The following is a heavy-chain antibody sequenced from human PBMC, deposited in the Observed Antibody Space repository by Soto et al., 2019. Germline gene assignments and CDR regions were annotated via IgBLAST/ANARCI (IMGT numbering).Heavy chain of an antibody. Sequence: PSETLSLTCAVSGGSISSGGYSWSWIRQPPGKGLEWIGYIYHSGSTYYNPSLKSRVTISVDRSKNQFSLKLSSVTAADTAVYYCARHATLLSSWFDPWGQGTLVTVSS. V-gene: IGHV4-30-2*01. J-gene: IGHJ5*02. CDR3: ARHATLLSSWFDP. D-gene: IGHD2-15*01. CDR2: IYHSGST. CDR1: GGSISSGGYS.